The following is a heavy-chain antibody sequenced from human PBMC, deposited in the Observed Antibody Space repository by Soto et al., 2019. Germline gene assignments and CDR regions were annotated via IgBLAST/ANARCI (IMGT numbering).Heavy chain of an antibody. V-gene: IGHV1-3*04. Sequence: ASVKVSCKASGYTFNSNAMHWVRQAPGQRPEWMGWINTGNGDTKYSQKFQGRVTITRDTSASTAYMELSSLRSEDTAVYYCARDHYYDSSGYYYRFDYWGQGTLVTVSS. J-gene: IGHJ4*02. CDR3: ARDHYYDSSGYYYRFDY. CDR2: INTGNGDT. CDR1: GYTFNSNA. D-gene: IGHD3-22*01.